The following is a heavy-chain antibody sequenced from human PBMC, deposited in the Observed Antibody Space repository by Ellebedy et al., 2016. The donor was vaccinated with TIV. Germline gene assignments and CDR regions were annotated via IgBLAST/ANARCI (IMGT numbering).Heavy chain of an antibody. CDR3: AKGLGGQQLVSEYFQH. Sequence: GGSLRLSXAASGFTFSSCVMSWVRQAPGKGLEWVSSISGSGVSAYYADSVKSRFTISRDNSKHTLYVQMDSLRVEDTALYYCAKGLGGQQLVSEYFQHWGQGTLVTVSS. J-gene: IGHJ1*01. CDR1: GFTFSSCV. CDR2: ISGSGVSA. D-gene: IGHD6-13*01. V-gene: IGHV3-23*01.